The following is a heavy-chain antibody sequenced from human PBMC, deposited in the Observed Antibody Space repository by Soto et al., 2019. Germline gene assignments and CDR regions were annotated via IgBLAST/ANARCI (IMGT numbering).Heavy chain of an antibody. CDR1: GFTFNTYS. CDR2: ISSRNSFI. CDR3: ARDPAGSTRPYYYGMYV. J-gene: IGHJ6*02. D-gene: IGHD2-2*01. Sequence: GGSLRLSCAASGFTFNTYSMNWVRQAPGKGLEWVSFISSRNSFIYYADSVRGRFTISRDNAKNSVFLQMNSLRVEDTAVYYCARDPAGSTRPYYYGMYVWGQGTTVTVSS. V-gene: IGHV3-21*01.